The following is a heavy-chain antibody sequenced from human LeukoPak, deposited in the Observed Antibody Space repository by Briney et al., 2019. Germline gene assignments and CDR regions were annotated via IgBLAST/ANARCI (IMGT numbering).Heavy chain of an antibody. D-gene: IGHD2-2*01. CDR2: INPNSGGT. Sequence: ASVKVSCKASGYTFTGYYMHWVRQAPGQGLEWMGWINPNSGGTNYAQKFQGRVTMTRDTSISTAYMELSRLRSDDTPVYYCARDRGYCSSTSCFRTNWFDPWGQGTLVTVSS. V-gene: IGHV1-2*02. CDR1: GYTFTGYY. CDR3: ARDRGYCSSTSCFRTNWFDP. J-gene: IGHJ5*02.